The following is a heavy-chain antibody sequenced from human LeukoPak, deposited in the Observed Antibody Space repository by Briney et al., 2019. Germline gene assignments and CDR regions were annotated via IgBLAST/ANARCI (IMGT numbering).Heavy chain of an antibody. CDR3: ARDPWVAVAYNWFDP. D-gene: IGHD6-19*01. CDR1: GYTFTGYY. V-gene: IGHV1-2*02. J-gene: IGHJ5*02. CDR2: INPNSGGT. Sequence: GASVKVSCKASGYTFTGYYMHWVRQAPGQGLEWMGWINPNSGGTNYAQKFQGRVTMTRDTSISTAYMELSGLRSDDTAVYYCARDPWVAVAYNWFDPWGQGTLVTVSS.